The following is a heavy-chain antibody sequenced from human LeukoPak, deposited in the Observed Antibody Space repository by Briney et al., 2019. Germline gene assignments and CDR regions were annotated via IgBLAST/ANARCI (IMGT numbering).Heavy chain of an antibody. CDR3: ARGVVGAAPMLDY. CDR1: GFTFSSYA. CDR2: ISSSSSTI. J-gene: IGHJ4*02. Sequence: PGGSLRLSCAASGFTFSSYAMSWVRQAPGKGLEWVSYISSSSSTIYYADSVKGRFTISRDNAKNSLYLQMNSLRAEDTAVYYCARGVVGAAPMLDYWGQGTLVTVSS. D-gene: IGHD1-26*01. V-gene: IGHV3-48*01.